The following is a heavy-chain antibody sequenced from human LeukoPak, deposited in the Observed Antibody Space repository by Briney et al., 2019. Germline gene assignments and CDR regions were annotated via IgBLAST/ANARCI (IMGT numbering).Heavy chain of an antibody. CDR2: IYYSGST. CDR1: GGSISSHY. V-gene: IGHV4-59*11. Sequence: SETLSLTCTVSGGSISSHYWGWIRQPPGKGLEWIGYIYYSGSTNYNPSPKSRVTISVDTSKNQFSLKLSSVTAADTAVYYCARDLVSWDSSLPYMDVWGKGTTVTVSS. J-gene: IGHJ6*03. D-gene: IGHD6-13*01. CDR3: ARDLVSWDSSLPYMDV.